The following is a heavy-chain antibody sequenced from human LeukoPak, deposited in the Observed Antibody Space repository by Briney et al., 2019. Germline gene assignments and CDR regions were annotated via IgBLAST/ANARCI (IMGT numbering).Heavy chain of an antibody. Sequence: SETLSLTCTVSGGSISSYYWSWIRQPPGKGLEWIGEIYHSGSTNYNPSLKSRVTISVDKSKNQFSLKLSSVTAADTAVYYCAQCPQLGSRAFDIWGQGTMVTVSS. D-gene: IGHD6-13*01. CDR2: IYHSGST. CDR1: GGSISSYY. V-gene: IGHV4-59*12. J-gene: IGHJ3*02. CDR3: AQCPQLGSRAFDI.